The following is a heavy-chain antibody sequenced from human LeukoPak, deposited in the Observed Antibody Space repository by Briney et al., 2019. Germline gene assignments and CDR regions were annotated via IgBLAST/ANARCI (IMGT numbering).Heavy chain of an antibody. CDR2: ISSSSSYI. V-gene: IGHV3-21*01. J-gene: IGHJ3*02. CDR3: ASAPIYCSGGSCYAFDI. CDR1: GFTFSSYS. Sequence: GGSLRLSCAASGFTFSSYSMNWVRQAPGKGLEWVSSISSSSSYIYYADSVKGRFTISRDNAKNSLYLQMNSLRAEDTAVYYCASAPIYCSGGSCYAFDIWGQGTMVTVSS. D-gene: IGHD2-15*01.